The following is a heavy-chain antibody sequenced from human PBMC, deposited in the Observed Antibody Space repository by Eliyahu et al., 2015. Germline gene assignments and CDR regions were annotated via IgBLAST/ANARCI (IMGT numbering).Heavy chain of an antibody. D-gene: IGHD3-16*01. J-gene: IGHJ4*02. CDR3: AHRGIWGSYD. V-gene: IGHV2-5*02. Sequence: QITLKESGPTLVKPTQTLTLTCTFSGFSLSTSGVGVGWIRQPPGKALEWLALIYWDDDKAYSPPPQSRLTITKDTSKNQVVLTMTNMDPVDTATYYCAHRGIWGSYDWGQGTLVTVSS. CDR2: IYWDDDK. CDR1: GFSLSTSGVG.